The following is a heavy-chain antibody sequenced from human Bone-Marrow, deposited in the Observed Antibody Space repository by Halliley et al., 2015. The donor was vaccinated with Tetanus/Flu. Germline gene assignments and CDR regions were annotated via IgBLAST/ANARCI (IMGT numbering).Heavy chain of an antibody. CDR2: LYYSGGT. Sequence: TLSLTCTVSGGSISSSNYYWGWIRQPPGKGLEWIGSLYYSGGTSYNPSLKSRVTVFADPSKNQFSLKLTSVTAADTAVYYCARLSMVRGKNFDPWGQGTLVTVSS. V-gene: IGHV4-39*01. CDR1: GGSISSSNYY. J-gene: IGHJ5*02. D-gene: IGHD3-10*01. CDR3: ARLSMVRGKNFDP.